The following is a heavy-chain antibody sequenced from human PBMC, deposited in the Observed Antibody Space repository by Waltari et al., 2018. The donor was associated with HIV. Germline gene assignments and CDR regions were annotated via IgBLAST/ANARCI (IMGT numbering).Heavy chain of an antibody. Sequence: QVQLVQSGAEVRRPGSSVTVSCKASGGMVFRYSIKWVRQGPGQGIEWMGGKNPTSDKPNYAQKFQGRVTITADKSTSTVYMELNSLRSGDTAVYYCATARETMGVDFDYWGQGTLVTVSS. CDR1: GGMVFRYS. D-gene: IGHD3-10*01. J-gene: IGHJ4*02. CDR2: KNPTSDKP. V-gene: IGHV1-69*02. CDR3: ATARETMGVDFDY.